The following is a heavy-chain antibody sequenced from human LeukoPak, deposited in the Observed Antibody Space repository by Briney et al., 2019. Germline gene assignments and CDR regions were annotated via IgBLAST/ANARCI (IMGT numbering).Heavy chain of an antibody. CDR3: ARSIGTGTVAAFDI. D-gene: IGHD4-23*01. Sequence: PSETLSLTCTVSGDFISGSSYYWGWIRQPPGKGLEWIGNIYYGGSTYYNLSLKSRVSISVDTSNNQFSLKVSSVTAADTGVYYCARSIGTGTVAAFDIWGQGTVVTVSS. CDR1: GDFISGSSYY. CDR2: IYYGGST. V-gene: IGHV4-39*07. J-gene: IGHJ3*02.